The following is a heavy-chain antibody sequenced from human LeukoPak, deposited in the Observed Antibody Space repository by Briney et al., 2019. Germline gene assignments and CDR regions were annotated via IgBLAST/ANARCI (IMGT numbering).Heavy chain of an antibody. V-gene: IGHV1-18*01. Sequence: ASVKVSCKGFGYAFRNYAVVWLRQTPRQGLEWMGWISPHNGGTQYSQNLQGRITMTIDAPTSTAYMELRSLTSDDTAVYYCVRVWDYRPRGRLDFWGQGTLVSVSS. D-gene: IGHD1-26*01. CDR2: ISPHNGGT. CDR3: VRVWDYRPRGRLDF. CDR1: GYAFRNYA. J-gene: IGHJ4*02.